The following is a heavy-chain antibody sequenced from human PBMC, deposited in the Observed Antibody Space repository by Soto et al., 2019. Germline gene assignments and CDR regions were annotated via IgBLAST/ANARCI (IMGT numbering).Heavy chain of an antibody. V-gene: IGHV1-18*01. D-gene: IGHD3-3*01. Sequence: ASVKVSCKASGYTFTSYGISWVRQAPGQGLEWMGWISAYNGNTSYAQKLQGRVTMTTDTSTSTAYMELRSLRSDDTAVYYCARVLRFLEWLPDAFDIWGQGTMVTVSS. CDR1: GYTFTSYG. CDR3: ARVLRFLEWLPDAFDI. CDR2: ISAYNGNT. J-gene: IGHJ3*02.